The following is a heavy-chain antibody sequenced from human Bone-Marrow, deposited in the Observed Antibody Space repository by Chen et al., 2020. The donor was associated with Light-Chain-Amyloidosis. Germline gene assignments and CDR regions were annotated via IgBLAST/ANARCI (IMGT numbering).Heavy chain of an antibody. Sequence: QINLKESGPTLGKPTQTLTLTCSFSGFSLSTNGLGVGWVRQPPGKALEWLAVIYWEDDKHYNPSLKKRLAVAKDTSNSRVVLTLTNVDPVDTATYFCAHTPSPSPFENCFDHWGPGTLVIVSS. CDR2: IYWEDDK. CDR3: AHTPSPSPFENCFDH. V-gene: IGHV2-5*02. J-gene: IGHJ4*02. CDR1: GFSLSTNGLG.